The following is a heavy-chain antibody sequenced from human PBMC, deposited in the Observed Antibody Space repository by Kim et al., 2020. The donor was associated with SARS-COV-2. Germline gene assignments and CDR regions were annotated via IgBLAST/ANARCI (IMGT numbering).Heavy chain of an antibody. V-gene: IGHV4-39*01. D-gene: IGHD5-18*01. CDR3: ARHYGYSYGYILD. Sequence: YNPSLKSRVTISVDTSKNQFSLKLSSVTAADTAVYYCARHYGYSYGYILDWGQGTLVTVSS. J-gene: IGHJ4*02.